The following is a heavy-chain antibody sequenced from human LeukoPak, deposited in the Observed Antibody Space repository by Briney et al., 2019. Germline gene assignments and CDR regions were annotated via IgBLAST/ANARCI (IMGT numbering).Heavy chain of an antibody. CDR3: AKDRNYYDSSGYYPDN. J-gene: IGHJ4*02. D-gene: IGHD3-22*01. CDR1: GFTFSNYG. CDR2: ISHDGSNK. V-gene: IGHV3-30*18. Sequence: PGGSLRLSCAASGFTFSNYGMHWVRQAPGKGLEWVAVISHDGSNKYYEDSVKGRFSISRDTSKNTLYLQMNSLRAEDTAVYYCAKDRNYYDSSGYYPDNWGQGTLVTVSS.